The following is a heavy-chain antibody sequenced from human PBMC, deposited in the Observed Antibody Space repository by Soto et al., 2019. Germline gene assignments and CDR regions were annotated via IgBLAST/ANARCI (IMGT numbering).Heavy chain of an antibody. Sequence: LSLTCAVSGGSISSGGYSCNWIRQPPGKGLEWIGYIYHSGSTYYNPSLKSRVTISVDRSKNQFSLKLSSVTAADTAVYYCARGMTTVTTFDYWGQGTLVTVSS. CDR1: GGSISSGGYS. CDR2: IYHSGST. D-gene: IGHD4-17*01. J-gene: IGHJ4*02. CDR3: ARGMTTVTTFDY. V-gene: IGHV4-30-2*01.